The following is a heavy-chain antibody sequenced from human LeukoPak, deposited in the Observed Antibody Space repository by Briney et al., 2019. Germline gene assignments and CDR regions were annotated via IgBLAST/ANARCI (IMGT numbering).Heavy chain of an antibody. CDR3: APDVDTAMVTDY. CDR2: IYHSWST. Sequence: PSETLSLTCAVSGYSISSGYYLGWIRQPPGKGLEWIGSIYHSWSTYYNSSLKSRVTISVATSKNQFSLKLSSVTAADTAVYYCAPDVDTAMVTDYWGQGTLVTVSS. D-gene: IGHD5-18*01. J-gene: IGHJ4*02. CDR1: GYSISSGYY. V-gene: IGHV4-38-2*01.